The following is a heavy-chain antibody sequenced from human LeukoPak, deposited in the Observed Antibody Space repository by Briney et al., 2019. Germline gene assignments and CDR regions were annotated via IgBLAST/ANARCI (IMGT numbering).Heavy chain of an antibody. V-gene: IGHV3-23*01. J-gene: IGHJ5*02. Sequence: HPGGSLRLSCAASGFTFSNYAMSWVRQAPGKGLEWVSVISGSGGRTYYADSVKGRFTISRDNSKDTLYLQMNSLRAEDTAVYYCAKDKRTIPLYNWFDPWGQGTLVTVSS. CDR1: GFTFSNYA. CDR3: AKDKRTIPLYNWFDP. CDR2: ISGSGGRT.